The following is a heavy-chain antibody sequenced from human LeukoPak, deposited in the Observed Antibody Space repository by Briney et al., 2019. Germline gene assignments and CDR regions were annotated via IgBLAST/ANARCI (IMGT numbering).Heavy chain of an antibody. J-gene: IGHJ6*02. CDR3: ARGEWEQPWGMDV. V-gene: IGHV3-7*01. CDR2: IKQDGSEK. D-gene: IGHD1-26*01. CDR1: GFTFSSYW. Sequence: GGSLRLSCAASGFTFSSYWMSWVRQAPGKGLGWVANIKQDGSEKYYVDSVKGRFTISRDNAKNSLYLQMNSLRAEDTAVYYCARGEWEQPWGMDVWGQGTTVTVSS.